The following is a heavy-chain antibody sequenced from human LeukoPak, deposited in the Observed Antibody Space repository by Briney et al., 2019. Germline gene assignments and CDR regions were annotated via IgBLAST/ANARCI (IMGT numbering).Heavy chain of an antibody. CDR2: IYTSGST. V-gene: IGHV4-4*07. D-gene: IGHD1-7*01. J-gene: IGHJ5*02. CDR1: AGSISNYY. Sequence: SETLSLTCTVSAGSISNYYWSWIRQPAGKGLEWIGRIYTSGSTNYNPSLKSRVTISVDKSKNQFSLKLSSVTAADTAVYYCARGLGGTTGEQNWFDPWGQGPLVTVSS. CDR3: ARGLGGTTGEQNWFDP.